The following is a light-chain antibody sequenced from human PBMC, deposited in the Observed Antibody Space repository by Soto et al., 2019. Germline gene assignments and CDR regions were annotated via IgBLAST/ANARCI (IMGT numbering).Light chain of an antibody. J-gene: IGLJ2*01. CDR1: SSNIGRNT. Sequence: SVLTQPPSASGTPGQRVTISCAGSSSNIGRNTVNWYHQLPGAAPKLLIYSNNQRPSGVPDRFSGSKSGTSASLAISGLQSEDEADYYCAAWDDSLNGHVVFGGGTKVTVL. CDR2: SNN. CDR3: AAWDDSLNGHVV. V-gene: IGLV1-44*01.